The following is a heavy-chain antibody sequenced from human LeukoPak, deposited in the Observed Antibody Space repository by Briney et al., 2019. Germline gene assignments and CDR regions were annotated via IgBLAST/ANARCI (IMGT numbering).Heavy chain of an antibody. CDR2: ISAYNGNT. CDR1: GYTFTSYG. CDR3: ARDSGERGSGSYLIAY. J-gene: IGHJ4*02. Sequence: ASVKVSCKASGYTFTSYGISWVRQAPGQGLEWMGWISAYNGNTNYAQKLQGRVTMTTDTSTSTAYKELRSLRSDDTAVYYCARDSGERGSGSYLIAYWGQGTLVTVSS. D-gene: IGHD3-10*01. V-gene: IGHV1-18*01.